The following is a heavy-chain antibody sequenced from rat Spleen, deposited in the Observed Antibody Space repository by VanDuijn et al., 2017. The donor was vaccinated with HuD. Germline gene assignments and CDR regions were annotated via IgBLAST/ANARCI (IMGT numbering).Heavy chain of an antibody. Sequence: EVQLVESGGGLVQPGRSLKISCAASGLTYSNYVMAWVRQAPTKGLEWVATISTGGGSYSPDSVKGRFTLSRDNANSTLYLQMGSLRSEDTATYYCARHPQLGTYWYFDFWGPGTMVTVSS. J-gene: IGHJ1*01. D-gene: IGHD3-4*01. CDR2: ISTGGGS. V-gene: IGHV5-25*01. CDR3: ARHPQLGTYWYFDF. CDR1: GLTYSNYV.